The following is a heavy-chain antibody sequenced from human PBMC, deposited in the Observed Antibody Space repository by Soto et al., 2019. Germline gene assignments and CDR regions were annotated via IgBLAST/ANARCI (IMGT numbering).Heavy chain of an antibody. CDR2: IYYSGST. D-gene: IGHD2-8*01. CDR3: ARVRLDCTNGVCYPKLYNWFDP. Sequence: SESLSLSCAVSGCSISSGDYYWSWIRQPPGKGLEWIGYIYYSGSTYYNPSLKSRVTISVDTSKNQFSLKLSSVTAADTAVYYCARVRLDCTNGVCYPKLYNWFDPWGQGTLVTVSS. CDR1: GCSISSGDYY. V-gene: IGHV4-30-4*01. J-gene: IGHJ5*02.